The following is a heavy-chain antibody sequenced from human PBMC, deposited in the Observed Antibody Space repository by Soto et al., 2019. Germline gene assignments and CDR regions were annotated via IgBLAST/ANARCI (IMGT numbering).Heavy chain of an antibody. V-gene: IGHV1-2*02. CDR1: GYTFTGYF. D-gene: IGHD3-22*01. J-gene: IGHJ4*02. CDR3: ARDHIYDSSGYAYDY. Sequence: DSVKVSCKASGYTFTGYFMHWVRQAPGQGREWMGWINPYSGGTNYARKLQGRVTMTTDTSTSTAYMELRSLRSDDTAVYDCARDHIYDSSGYAYDYWGQGTLVNVSS. CDR2: INPYSGGT.